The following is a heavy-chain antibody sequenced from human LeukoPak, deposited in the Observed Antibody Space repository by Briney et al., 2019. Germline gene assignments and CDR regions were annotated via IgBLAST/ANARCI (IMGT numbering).Heavy chain of an antibody. D-gene: IGHD5-24*01. J-gene: IGHJ4*02. CDR3: ARESGRWLQFYFDY. CDR1: GGSFSGYY. CDR2: INHSGST. V-gene: IGHV4-34*01. Sequence: PSETLSLTCAVYGGSFSGYYWSWIRQPPGKGLNWMGEINHSGSTNYNPSLKSRVTISVDTSKNQFSLKLSSVTAADTAVYYCARESGRWLQFYFDYWGQGTLVTVSS.